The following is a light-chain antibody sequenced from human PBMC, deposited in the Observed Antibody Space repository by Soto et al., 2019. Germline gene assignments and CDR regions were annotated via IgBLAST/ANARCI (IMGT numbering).Light chain of an antibody. CDR1: QGFTSA. V-gene: IGKV1-13*02. CDR2: DAS. Sequence: AIQLPQPHSSLPEFEGAGVPFTSRAGQGFTSALAWYQQKPGQAPKLLIYDASSLESGVPSRFSGSGSGTDFTLTISSLQPEDFATYYCQQFNSYPRTFGPGTKVDIK. J-gene: IGKJ3*01. CDR3: QQFNSYPRT.